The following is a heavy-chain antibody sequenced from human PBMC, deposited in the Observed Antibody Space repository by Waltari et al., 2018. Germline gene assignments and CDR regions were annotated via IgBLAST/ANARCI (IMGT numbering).Heavy chain of an antibody. D-gene: IGHD1-1*01. J-gene: IGHJ4*02. CDR1: GFTFSNYW. V-gene: IGHV3-7*03. Sequence: EVQLVESGGGLIQPGGSLRLSCAASGFTFSNYWMSWVRQAPGKGLEWVANIKQDGNEKYYVDSVKGRFTISRDNAKNSLYLQMNSLRAEDTAVYYCAKNWNDVFYWGQGTLVTVSS. CDR3: AKNWNDVFY. CDR2: IKQDGNEK.